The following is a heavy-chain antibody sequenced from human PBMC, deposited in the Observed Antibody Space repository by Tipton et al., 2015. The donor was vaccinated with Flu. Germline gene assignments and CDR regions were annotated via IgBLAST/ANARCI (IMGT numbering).Heavy chain of an antibody. Sequence: LRLSCTVSGGSISSGGYYWSWIRQHPGKGLEWIGRIYTSGSTNYNPSLKSRVTISVDTSKNQFSLKLSSVTAADTAVYYCARDLFGEKDWFDPWGQGTLVTVSS. J-gene: IGHJ5*02. CDR2: IYTSGST. D-gene: IGHD3-10*01. CDR1: GGSISSGGYY. V-gene: IGHV4-61*02. CDR3: ARDLFGEKDWFDP.